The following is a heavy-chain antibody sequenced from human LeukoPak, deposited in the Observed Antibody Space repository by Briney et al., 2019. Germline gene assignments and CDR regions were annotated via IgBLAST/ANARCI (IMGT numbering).Heavy chain of an antibody. Sequence: PGGSLRLSCAASGFTFSRYNMNWVRQTPGKGLEWVAHISTSSIAIYYADSVRGRFTISRDNVKNSLYLQMNSLRAEDTAVYYCARDNCDSNNCFGPYYYGMDVWGQGTTVTVSS. CDR1: GFTFSRYN. D-gene: IGHD2-2*01. CDR3: ARDNCDSNNCFGPYYYGMDV. CDR2: ISTSSIAI. V-gene: IGHV3-48*01. J-gene: IGHJ6*02.